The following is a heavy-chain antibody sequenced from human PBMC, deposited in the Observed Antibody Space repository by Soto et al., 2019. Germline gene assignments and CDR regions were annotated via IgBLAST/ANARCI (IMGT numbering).Heavy chain of an antibody. J-gene: IGHJ4*02. CDR1: GFTFSRFT. D-gene: IGHD1-20*01. Sequence: GGSLRLSCTASGFTFSRFTMHWVRQAPGKGLEWVAVISNDGSSEHYAESVKGRFTISRDNAKNTLYVQMNSLRPEDTAVYYCVRNNWNDETLFDYWGQGTLVTVSS. V-gene: IGHV3-30-3*01. CDR2: ISNDGSSE. CDR3: VRNNWNDETLFDY.